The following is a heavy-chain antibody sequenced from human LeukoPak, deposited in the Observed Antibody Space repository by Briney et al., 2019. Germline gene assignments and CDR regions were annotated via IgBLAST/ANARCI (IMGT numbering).Heavy chain of an antibody. J-gene: IGHJ4*02. CDR1: GFTLSSHS. CDR3: ARDYETIVGATGGLDY. D-gene: IGHD1-26*01. V-gene: IGHV3-21*01. CDR2: ISSSSSYI. Sequence: PGGSLRLSCAASGFTLSSHSMNWVRQAPGKGLEWVSSISSSSSYIYYADSVKGRFTISRDNAKNSLYLQMNSLRAEDTAVYYCARDYETIVGATGGLDYWGQGTLVTVSS.